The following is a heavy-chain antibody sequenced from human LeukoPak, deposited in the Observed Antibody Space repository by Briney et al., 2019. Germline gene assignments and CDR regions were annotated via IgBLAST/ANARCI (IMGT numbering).Heavy chain of an antibody. CDR1: GFTFSSYG. CDR2: IWYDGSNK. Sequence: GGSLRLSCAASGFTFSSYGMHWVRQAPGKGLEWVAVIWYDGSNKYYADSVKGRFVISRDNSKNTLYLQMNSLRAEDTAVYYCVGEIGPRSFDYWGQGTLVTVSS. J-gene: IGHJ4*02. D-gene: IGHD3-16*01. V-gene: IGHV3-33*01. CDR3: VGEIGPRSFDY.